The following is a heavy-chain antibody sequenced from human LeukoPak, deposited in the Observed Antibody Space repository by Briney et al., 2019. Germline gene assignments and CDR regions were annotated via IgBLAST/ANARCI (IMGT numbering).Heavy chain of an antibody. CDR1: GGSISNNY. CDR2: IHSSGST. CDR3: ARVEGNGYYYYYMDV. J-gene: IGHJ6*03. Sequence: KTSETLSLTCSVSGGSISNNYWSWIRQSPEKGLEWIGYIHSSGSTDYNPSFKSRVVVSVDTSKNQFSLKLSSVTAADTAVYYCARVEGNGYYYYYMDVWGKGTTVTVSS. V-gene: IGHV4-59*12. D-gene: IGHD1-1*01.